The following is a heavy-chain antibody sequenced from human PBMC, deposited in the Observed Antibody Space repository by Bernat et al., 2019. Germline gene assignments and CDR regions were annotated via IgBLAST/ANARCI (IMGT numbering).Heavy chain of an antibody. V-gene: IGHV3-33*01. CDR2: IWNDGKNT. D-gene: IGHD4-4*01. J-gene: IGHJ3*02. CDR1: GFNFKDFG. CDR3: ARGKGSDYKDAFDI. Sequence: QGQLEESGGGVVQPGKSLRLSCATSGFNFKDFGMHWVRQAPGKGLECVAVIWNDGKNTFYPDSVRGRFTISRDNSRNTLDLQVNSLRADDTAVYYCARGKGSDYKDAFDIWGQGTEVIVSS.